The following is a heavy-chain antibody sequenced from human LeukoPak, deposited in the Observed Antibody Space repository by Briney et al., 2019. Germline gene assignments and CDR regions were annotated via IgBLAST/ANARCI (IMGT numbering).Heavy chain of an antibody. CDR1: GFILSNYW. V-gene: IGHV3-7*01. D-gene: IGHD5/OR15-5a*01. CDR2: IKTDGSEK. J-gene: IGHJ6*02. Sequence: GGSLRLSCAASGFILSNYWMSWVRQAPGKGLEWVANIKTDGSEKYYVDSVKGRFTISRVNPKNSLYLQMNSLRAEDTAIYYCARDVSVSGMDVWGQGTTVTVSS. CDR3: ARDVSVSGMDV.